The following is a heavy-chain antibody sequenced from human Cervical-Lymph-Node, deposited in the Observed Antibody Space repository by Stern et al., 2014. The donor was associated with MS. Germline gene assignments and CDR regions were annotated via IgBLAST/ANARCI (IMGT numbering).Heavy chain of an antibody. CDR2: INNDGSGT. J-gene: IGHJ6*02. V-gene: IGHV3-74*01. Sequence: EVQLVESGGGLVQPGGSLRLSCAASGFTFSSSWMHWVRQGPGTGPVWVSRINNDGSGTYYADSVKGRFTISRDNAKNTVYLQMNSLRAEDTAVYYCVTGARAWHGMDVWGQGTTVTVSS. CDR1: GFTFSSSW. CDR3: VTGARAWHGMDV.